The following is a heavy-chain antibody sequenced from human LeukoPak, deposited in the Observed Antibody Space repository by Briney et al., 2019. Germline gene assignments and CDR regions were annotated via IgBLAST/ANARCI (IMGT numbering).Heavy chain of an antibody. J-gene: IGHJ4*02. CDR1: GFTFSSYS. CDR3: ARGGAIAAAGTIGY. V-gene: IGHV3-21*01. D-gene: IGHD6-13*01. CDR2: ISSSSSYI. Sequence: GGSLRLSCAASGFTFSSYSMNWVRQAPGKGLEWVSSISSSSSYIYYADSVKGRFTISRDNAKNSLYLQMNSLRAEDTAVYYCARGGAIAAAGTIGYWGQGTLVTVSS.